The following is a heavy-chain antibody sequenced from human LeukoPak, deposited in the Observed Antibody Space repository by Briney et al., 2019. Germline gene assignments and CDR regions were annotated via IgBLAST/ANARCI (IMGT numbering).Heavy chain of an antibody. Sequence: SETLSLTCAVYGGSFSGYYWSWIRQPPGKGLEWIGEIDHSGSTNYNPSLKSRVTISVDTSKNQFSLKLSSVTAADTAVYYCARSRYYYGSGSYFGNFDYWGQGTLVTVSS. CDR2: IDHSGST. CDR3: ARSRYYYGSGSYFGNFDY. V-gene: IGHV4-34*01. J-gene: IGHJ4*02. CDR1: GGSFSGYY. D-gene: IGHD3-10*01.